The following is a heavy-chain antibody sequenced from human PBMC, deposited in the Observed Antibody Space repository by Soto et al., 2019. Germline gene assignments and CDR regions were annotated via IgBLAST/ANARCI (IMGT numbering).Heavy chain of an antibody. Sequence: QLLESGPGLVKPSQTLSLTCTVSGGSISSGDYYWSWIRQPPGKGLEWIGYIYYSGSTYYNPSLKSRVTISVDTSKNQFSLKLSSVTAADTAVYYCARVLLWFGELRYFDLWGRGTLVTVSS. J-gene: IGHJ2*01. D-gene: IGHD3-10*01. CDR2: IYYSGST. CDR3: ARVLLWFGELRYFDL. CDR1: GGSISSGDYY. V-gene: IGHV4-30-4*01.